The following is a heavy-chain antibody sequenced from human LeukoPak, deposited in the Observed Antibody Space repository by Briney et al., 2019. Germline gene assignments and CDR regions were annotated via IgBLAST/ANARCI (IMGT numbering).Heavy chain of an antibody. V-gene: IGHV4-30-4*08. CDR1: GGSISSSSYY. J-gene: IGHJ4*02. CDR3: AREDSSSWYFRYFDY. Sequence: SETLSLTCTVSGGSISSSSYYWGWIRQPPGKGLEWIGYIYYSGSTYYNPSLKSRVTISVDTSKNQFSLKLSSVTAADTAVYYCAREDSSSWYFRYFDYWGQGTLVTVSS. CDR2: IYYSGST. D-gene: IGHD6-13*01.